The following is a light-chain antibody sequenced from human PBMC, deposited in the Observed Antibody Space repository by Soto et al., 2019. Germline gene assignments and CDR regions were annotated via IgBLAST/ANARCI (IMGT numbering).Light chain of an antibody. CDR3: QQHGSSPFT. CDR2: GAS. Sequence: EIVLTQSPGTLSLSPGERATLSCRASQSVSANYLAWYQQKAGQAPRLLIYGASTRATGIPARFSGSGSGTDFTLTISRLEPEDFAVYFCQQHGSSPFTFGPGTKVDI. V-gene: IGKV3-20*01. J-gene: IGKJ3*01. CDR1: QSVSANY.